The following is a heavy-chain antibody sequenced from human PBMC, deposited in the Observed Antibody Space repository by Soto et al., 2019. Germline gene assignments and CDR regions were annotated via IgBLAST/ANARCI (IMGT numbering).Heavy chain of an antibody. Sequence: ASETLSLTCTVSSGYISVTNVFWGWVRQPPGKGLEWIGNVDYSGTAYFSPSLATRVTFHVDTSKNQFSLTLYSVTAADTAVYYCARITGRHLDYWGQGILVTVSS. D-gene: IGHD1-20*01. CDR3: ARITGRHLDY. V-gene: IGHV4-39*01. CDR2: VDYSGTA. J-gene: IGHJ4*02. CDR1: SGYISVTNVF.